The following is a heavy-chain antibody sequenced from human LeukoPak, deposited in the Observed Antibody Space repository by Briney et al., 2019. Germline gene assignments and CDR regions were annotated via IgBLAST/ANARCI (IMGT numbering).Heavy chain of an antibody. Sequence: GESLKISCKGSGYSFTSYWIGWVRQMPGKGLEWMGIIYPGGSDTGYSPSFQGQVTISADKSISTAYLQWSSLKASDTAMYYCARSRWSSGWYPSDYWGQGTLVTVSS. J-gene: IGHJ4*02. CDR3: ARSRWSSGWYPSDY. CDR2: IYPGGSDT. CDR1: GYSFTSYW. D-gene: IGHD6-19*01. V-gene: IGHV5-51*01.